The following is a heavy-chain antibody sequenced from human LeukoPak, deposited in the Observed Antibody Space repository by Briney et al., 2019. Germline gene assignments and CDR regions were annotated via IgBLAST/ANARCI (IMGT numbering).Heavy chain of an antibody. Sequence: SETLSLTCTASGGSISSRSYYWGWLRQPPGKGLEWIASIFYSGSTYHNPSLKSRVTISVDTSKSQFSLKLSSVTAADTAVYFCARHPLKAYVSDWFDPWGRGTLSPSPQ. J-gene: IGHJ5*02. D-gene: IGHD3-10*02. CDR3: ARHPLKAYVSDWFDP. CDR2: IFYSGST. V-gene: IGHV4-39*01. CDR1: GGSISSRSYY.